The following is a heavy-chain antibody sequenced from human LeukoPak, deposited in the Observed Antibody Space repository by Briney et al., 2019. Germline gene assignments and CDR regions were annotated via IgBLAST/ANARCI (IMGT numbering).Heavy chain of an antibody. CDR3: AREAEALDY. Sequence: GGSLRLSCAASGFTFSSYAMHWVRQAPGKGLEWVAVISYDGSNKYYADSVKGRFTISRDNSKNTMYVQMNSLRAEDAAVYYCAREAEALDYWGQGTLVTVSS. V-gene: IGHV3-30-3*01. J-gene: IGHJ4*02. CDR2: ISYDGSNK. CDR1: GFTFSSYA.